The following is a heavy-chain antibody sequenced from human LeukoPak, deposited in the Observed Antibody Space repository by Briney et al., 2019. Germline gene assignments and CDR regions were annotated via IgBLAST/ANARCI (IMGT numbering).Heavy chain of an antibody. CDR1: GYTFTSYA. D-gene: IGHD4-17*01. CDR3: ARDRYDYAHLTPAY. J-gene: IGHJ4*02. CDR2: INAGNGNT. V-gene: IGHV1-3*01. Sequence: ASVKVSCKASGYTFTSYAMHWVRQAPGQRLEWMGWINAGNGNTKYSQKFQGRVTITRDTSASTAYMELSSLRSEDTAVYYCARDRYDYAHLTPAYWGQGTLVPVSP.